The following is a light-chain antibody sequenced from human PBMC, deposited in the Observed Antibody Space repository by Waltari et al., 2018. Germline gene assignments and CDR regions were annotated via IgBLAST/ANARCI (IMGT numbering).Light chain of an antibody. CDR3: QSYDTSLSVV. V-gene: IGLV1-44*01. CDR1: APNIGHNV. J-gene: IGLJ3*02. Sequence: QSVLTQPPSASGSPGPVVTISCSRGAPNIGHNVVNWYQQVPCKAPKLLIYRSGRRPAGVPDRFSGSKSGTSASLAISGLQSEDEADYYCQSYDTSLSVVFGGGTKLTVL. CDR2: RSG.